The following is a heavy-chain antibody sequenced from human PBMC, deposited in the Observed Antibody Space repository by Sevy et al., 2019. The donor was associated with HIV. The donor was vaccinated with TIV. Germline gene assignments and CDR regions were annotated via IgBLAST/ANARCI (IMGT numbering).Heavy chain of an antibody. J-gene: IGHJ4*02. V-gene: IGHV3-48*02. CDR3: ARVDYGDYVFFDY. CDR2: ISSSSSTI. D-gene: IGHD4-17*01. CDR1: GFTFSSYS. Sequence: GGSLRLSCAASGFTFSSYSMNWVRQAPGKGLEWVSYISSSSSTIYYADSVKGRFTISRDNAKNSLYLQMNSRRDEDTAVYYCARVDYGDYVFFDYWGQGTLVTVSS.